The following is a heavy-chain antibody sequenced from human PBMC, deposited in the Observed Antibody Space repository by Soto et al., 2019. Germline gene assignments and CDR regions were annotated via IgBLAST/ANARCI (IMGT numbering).Heavy chain of an antibody. D-gene: IGHD2-8*01. Sequence: LRLSYAASEFTFSSYWMSWVRQAPGKGLEWVANIKQDGSEKYYVDSVKGRFTISRDNAKNSLYLQMNSLRAEDTAVYYCARLGSTGMYYYYYMDVWGKGTTVTVSS. V-gene: IGHV3-7*01. J-gene: IGHJ6*03. CDR3: ARLGSTGMYYYYYMDV. CDR2: IKQDGSEK. CDR1: EFTFSSYW.